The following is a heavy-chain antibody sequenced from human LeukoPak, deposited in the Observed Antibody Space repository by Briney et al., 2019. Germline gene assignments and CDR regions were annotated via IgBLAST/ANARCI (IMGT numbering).Heavy chain of an antibody. V-gene: IGHV1-18*01. J-gene: IGHJ6*02. CDR1: GYTFTSYG. D-gene: IGHD3-10*01. CDR3: ARGPDYYGSEKYGMDV. CDR2: ISAYNGNT. Sequence: ASVKVSCKASGYTFTSYGISWVRQAPGQGLEWMGWISAYNGNTNYAQKLQGRVTMTTDTSTSTAYMELRRLRSDDTAVYYCARGPDYYGSEKYGMDVWGQGTTVTVSS.